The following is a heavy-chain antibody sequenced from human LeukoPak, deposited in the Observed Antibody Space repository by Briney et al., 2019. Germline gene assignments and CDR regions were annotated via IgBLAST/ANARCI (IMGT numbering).Heavy chain of an antibody. J-gene: IGHJ4*02. V-gene: IGHV3-30*02. CDR2: IRFDGNTK. CDR1: GFTFSNFG. CDR3: AKDVGSFGIDY. D-gene: IGHD3-10*01. Sequence: PGGSLRLSCAASGFTFSNFGMHWVRQAPGKGLEWVAFIRFDGNTKYYADSVKGRFTISRDIPKSTLYLQMNSLRPEDTAVYFCAKDVGSFGIDYWGQGTLVTVSS.